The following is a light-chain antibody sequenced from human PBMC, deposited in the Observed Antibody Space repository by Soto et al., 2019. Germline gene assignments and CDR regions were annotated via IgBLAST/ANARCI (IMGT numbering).Light chain of an antibody. J-gene: IGLJ2*01. CDR1: SSDVGGYIY. CDR2: DVT. Sequence: QSALTQPASVSGSPGQSITISCTGTSSDVGGYIYVSWYQQHPGKAPKLMIYDVTSRPSGVSYRFSGSKSGNTASLTISGLQAEDEADYYCSSYTSSSTLEIGGGTQLTVL. CDR3: SSYTSSSTLE. V-gene: IGLV2-14*01.